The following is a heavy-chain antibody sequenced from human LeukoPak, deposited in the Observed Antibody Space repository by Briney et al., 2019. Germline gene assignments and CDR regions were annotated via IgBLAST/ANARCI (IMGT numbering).Heavy chain of an antibody. D-gene: IGHD6-19*01. Sequence: ASVTVSCKVSGYTLTELSMHWVRQAPGKGLEWMGGFDPEDGETIYAQKFQGRVTMTEDTSTDTAYMELSSLRSEDTAVYYCASRWAPVRGSIAVAMVGYFDYWGQGTLVTVSS. CDR1: GYTLTELS. CDR2: FDPEDGET. V-gene: IGHV1-24*01. CDR3: ASRWAPVRGSIAVAMVGYFDY. J-gene: IGHJ4*02.